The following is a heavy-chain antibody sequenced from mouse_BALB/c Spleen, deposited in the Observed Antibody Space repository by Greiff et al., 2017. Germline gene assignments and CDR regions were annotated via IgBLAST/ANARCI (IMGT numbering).Heavy chain of an antibody. CDR1: GFTFSSYA. V-gene: IGHV5-6-5*01. CDR3: ARGDYGSSYYYAMDY. D-gene: IGHD1-1*01. CDR2: ISSGGST. Sequence: EVNVVESGGGLVKPGGSLKLSCAASGFTFSSYAMSWVRQTPEKRLEWVASISSGGSTYYPDSVKGRFTISRDNARNILYLQMSSLRSEDTAMYYYARGDYGSSYYYAMDYWGQGTSVTVSS. J-gene: IGHJ4*01.